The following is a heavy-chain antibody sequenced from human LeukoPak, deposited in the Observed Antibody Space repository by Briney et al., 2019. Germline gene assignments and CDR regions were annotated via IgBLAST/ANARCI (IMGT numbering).Heavy chain of an antibody. CDR2: IQRDGSEK. D-gene: IGHD6-19*01. CDR3: ARQGYSSGK. CDR1: GFTFSNYW. J-gene: IGHJ4*02. V-gene: IGHV3-7*01. Sequence: GGSLRLSCAASGFTFSNYWMNWVRQAPGKGQEWVASIQRDGSEKYYVESVKGRFTISRDNAKNSLYLQMNSLRAEDTAVYYCARQGYSSGKWGQGTLVTVSS.